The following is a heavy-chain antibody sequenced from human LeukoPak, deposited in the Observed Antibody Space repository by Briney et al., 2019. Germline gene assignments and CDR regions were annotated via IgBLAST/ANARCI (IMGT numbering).Heavy chain of an antibody. CDR2: ISSSGSTI. J-gene: IGHJ4*02. D-gene: IGHD2-21*02. CDR3: AKYGGDSGVAFDN. CDR1: GGSFSGYY. V-gene: IGHV3-11*04. Sequence: LSLTCAVYGGSFSGYYWSWIRQVPGKGLEWVSYISSSGSTIYYADSVKGRFTISRDNARNSLYLQMNSLRDEDTAVYYCAKYGGDSGVAFDNWGQGTQVTVSS.